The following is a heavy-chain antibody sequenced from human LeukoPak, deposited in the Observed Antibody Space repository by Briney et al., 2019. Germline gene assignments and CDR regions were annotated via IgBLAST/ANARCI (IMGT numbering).Heavy chain of an antibody. CDR1: GFTFSGYS. V-gene: IGHV3-48*04. CDR2: ISSSSSSS. Sequence: PGGSLRLSCAGSGFTFSGYSMSWVRQAPGKGLEWVSHISSSSSSSYYADSVKGRFTISRDNAKNSLYLQMNSLRAEDTAVYYCARRDYYGMDVWGQGTTVTVSS. J-gene: IGHJ6*02. CDR3: ARRDYYGMDV.